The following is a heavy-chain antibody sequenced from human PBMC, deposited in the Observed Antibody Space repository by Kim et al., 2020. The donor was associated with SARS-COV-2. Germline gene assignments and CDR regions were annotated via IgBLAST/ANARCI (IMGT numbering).Heavy chain of an antibody. CDR3: ARDRFPYDSTGYSFDY. CDR2: ISSAGSYI. V-gene: IGHV3-21*01. D-gene: IGHD3-22*01. Sequence: GGSLRLSCAASGFTFTAYTMNWVRQAPGKGLDWVSSISSAGSYIYYADSLRGRFTISRDNAKNSVFLQMNSLRIEDTAVYYCARDRFPYDSTGYSFDYWGQGTLVTVS. CDR1: GFTFTAYT. J-gene: IGHJ4*02.